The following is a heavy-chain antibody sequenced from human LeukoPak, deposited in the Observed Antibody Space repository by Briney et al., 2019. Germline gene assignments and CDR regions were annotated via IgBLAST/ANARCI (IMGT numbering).Heavy chain of an antibody. Sequence: PSETLSLTCAVYGGSFSGYYWSWIRQPPGKGLEWIGEINHSGSTNYNPSLKSRVTISVDTSKNQFSLKLSSVTAADTAVYYCARTPPYCSSTSCYRRYYYYGMDVWGQGTTVTVSS. CDR2: INHSGST. D-gene: IGHD2-2*02. CDR1: GGSFSGYY. V-gene: IGHV4-34*01. J-gene: IGHJ6*02. CDR3: ARTPPYCSSTSCYRRYYYYGMDV.